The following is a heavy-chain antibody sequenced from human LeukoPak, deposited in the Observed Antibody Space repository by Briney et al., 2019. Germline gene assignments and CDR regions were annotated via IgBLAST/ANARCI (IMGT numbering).Heavy chain of an antibody. J-gene: IGHJ4*02. CDR1: GLSVSSYD. D-gene: IGHD3-3*01. V-gene: IGHV3-30*03. CDR3: ARESSGGFDN. Sequence: SGGSLRLSCAASGLSVSSYDIHWVRQAPGKGLEWVTIILYDGSNKYYADSVKGRFTISRDNSKNTVYLQMNSLTAEDTAVYYCARESSGGFDNWAQGTLVTVSS. CDR2: ILYDGSNK.